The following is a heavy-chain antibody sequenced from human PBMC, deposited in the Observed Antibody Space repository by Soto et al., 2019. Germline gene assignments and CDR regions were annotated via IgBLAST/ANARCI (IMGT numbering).Heavy chain of an antibody. CDR2: IDPSDSYT. CDR1: GYSFTSYW. J-gene: IGHJ4*02. CDR3: AVSTYYYDSSGTGDY. Sequence: PGESLKISCKGSGYSFTSYWISWVRQMPGKGLEWMGRIDPSDSYTNYSPSFQGHVTISADKSISTAYLQWGSLKASDTAMYYCAVSTYYYDSSGTGDYWGQGTLVTVSS. D-gene: IGHD3-22*01. V-gene: IGHV5-10-1*01.